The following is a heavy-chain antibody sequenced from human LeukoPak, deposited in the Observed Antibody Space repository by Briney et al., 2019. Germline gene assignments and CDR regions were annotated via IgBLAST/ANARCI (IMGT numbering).Heavy chain of an antibody. D-gene: IGHD3-10*01. Sequence: PSETLSLTCTVSGGSISSSSYYWGWIRQPPGKGLEWIGSIYTSGSTYYNPSLKSRVTISVDTSKNQFSLKLSAVTAADTAVYYCARAGNYYSSGSYLGFWGQGALVTVSS. V-gene: IGHV4-39*01. CDR1: GGSISSSSYY. J-gene: IGHJ4*02. CDR3: ARAGNYYSSGSYLGF. CDR2: IYTSGST.